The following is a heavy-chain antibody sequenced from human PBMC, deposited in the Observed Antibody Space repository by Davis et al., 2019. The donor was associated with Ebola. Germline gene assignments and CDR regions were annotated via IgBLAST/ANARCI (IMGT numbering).Heavy chain of an antibody. CDR1: GNTISTYT. Sequence: SVKVSCKASGNTISTYTIDWVRQAPGQGLEWMGGIIPIFGTTNYAQKLQGRVTMTTDTSTSTAYMELSSLRSEDTAVYYCARDRRVFWSGYYYYYGMDVWGQGTTVTVSS. CDR2: IIPIFGTT. CDR3: ARDRRVFWSGYYYYYGMDV. V-gene: IGHV1-69*05. D-gene: IGHD3-3*01. J-gene: IGHJ6*02.